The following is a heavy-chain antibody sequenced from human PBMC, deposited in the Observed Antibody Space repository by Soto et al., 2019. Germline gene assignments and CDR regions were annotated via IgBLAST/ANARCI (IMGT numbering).Heavy chain of an antibody. V-gene: IGHV1-69*01. D-gene: IGHD3-3*01. CDR3: ARGPYYDFWKGFSYFDD. CDR1: GGTFNIYA. CDR2: IIPVFGTP. Sequence: QVQLAQSGAEVKKPGSSVKVSCKASGGTFNIYAISWVRQAPGQGLEWMAGIIPVFGTPSFAQKFRGRVTITADESTHTAYMELSSPGSEDTAFYYCARGPYYDFWKGFSYFDDCGQETLVIVSS. J-gene: IGHJ4*02.